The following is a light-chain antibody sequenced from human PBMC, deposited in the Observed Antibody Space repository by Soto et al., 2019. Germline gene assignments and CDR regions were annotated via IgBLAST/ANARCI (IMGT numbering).Light chain of an antibody. Sequence: IVMTQSPATLSVSPGERATLSGRASQSVSSNLAWYQQKPGQAPRLLIYGASTRATGIPARFSGSGSGTEFTLTISSLQSEDFAVYYCQQYNNWPRTFGQGTKVEIK. CDR1: QSVSSN. J-gene: IGKJ1*01. CDR3: QQYNNWPRT. V-gene: IGKV3-15*01. CDR2: GAS.